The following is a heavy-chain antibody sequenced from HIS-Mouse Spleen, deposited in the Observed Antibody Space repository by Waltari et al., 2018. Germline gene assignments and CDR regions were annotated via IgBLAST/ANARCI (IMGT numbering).Heavy chain of an antibody. D-gene: IGHD6-13*01. CDR3: AREIPYSSSWYDWYFDL. CDR1: GGPISSSRYY. V-gene: IGHV4-39*07. J-gene: IGHJ2*01. CDR2: IYYSGST. Sequence: QLQLQESGPGLVKPSETLSLTCTVPGGPISSSRYYWGWSRQPPGKGLEWIGSIYYSGSTYYNPSLKSRVTISVDTSKNQFSLKLSSVTAADTAVYYCAREIPYSSSWYDWYFDLWGRGTLVTVSS.